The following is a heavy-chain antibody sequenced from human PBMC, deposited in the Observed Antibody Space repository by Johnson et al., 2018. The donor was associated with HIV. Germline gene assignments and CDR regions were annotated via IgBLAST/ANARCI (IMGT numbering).Heavy chain of an antibody. V-gene: IGHV3-33*06. D-gene: IGHD1-26*01. CDR2: IWYDGSNK. CDR1: GFTFSSYG. CDR3: AKREVGAIDI. Sequence: QVQLVEYGGGVVQPGRSLRLSCAASGFTFSSYGMHWVRQAPGKGLEWVAVIWYDGSNKYYADSVKGRFTISRDNSKNTLYLQMNSLRAEDTAVYYCAKREVGAIDIWGQGTMVTVSS. J-gene: IGHJ3*02.